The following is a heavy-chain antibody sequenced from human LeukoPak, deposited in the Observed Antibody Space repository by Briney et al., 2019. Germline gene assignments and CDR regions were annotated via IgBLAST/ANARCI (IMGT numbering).Heavy chain of an antibody. J-gene: IGHJ6*03. V-gene: IGHV4-39*07. CDR3: ARSAADGYCSGGSCYSSYYYYYMDV. Sequence: PSETLSLTCTVSGGSISSYYWGWIRQPPGKGLEWIGNIFYSGSTYYSPSLRSRVTISLDTSKNQFSLKLSSVTAADTAVYYCARSAADGYCSGGSCYSSYYYYYMDVWGKGTTVTISS. CDR1: GGSISSYY. CDR2: IFYSGST. D-gene: IGHD2-15*01.